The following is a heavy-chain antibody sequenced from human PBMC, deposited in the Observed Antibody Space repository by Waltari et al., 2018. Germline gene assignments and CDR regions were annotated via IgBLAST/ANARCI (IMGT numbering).Heavy chain of an antibody. CDR3: ARDRTETFNFYYGMDV. CDR2: IRATGGRA. CDR1: GYSFFSFY. J-gene: IGHJ6*02. Sequence: QVHLVQSGAEVKKPGASVTVSCKASGYSFFSFYIHWVRQAPGQGLEWIGAIRATGGRATYAQRFQGKVSMTRDTSTNTVYLEVKSLGSEDTALYFCARDRTETFNFYYGMDVWGQGTTVTVSS. D-gene: IGHD1-1*01. V-gene: IGHV1-46*01.